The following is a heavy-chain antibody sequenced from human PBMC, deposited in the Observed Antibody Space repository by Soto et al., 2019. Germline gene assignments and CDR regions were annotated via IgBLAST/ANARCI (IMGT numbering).Heavy chain of an antibody. D-gene: IGHD3-16*02. V-gene: IGHV3-33*01. J-gene: IGHJ4*02. CDR3: ARDLSAPLDY. CDR2: IWFDGSNT. CDR1: GFTFSNYG. Sequence: QVQLVESGGGVVQPGRSLRLSCAASGFTFSNYGMHWVRQAPGKGLEWVALIWFDGSNTYYADSVKGRFTISRDISKNTLYLQLNSLRAEDTAVYYCARDLSAPLDYWGKGTLVTVSS.